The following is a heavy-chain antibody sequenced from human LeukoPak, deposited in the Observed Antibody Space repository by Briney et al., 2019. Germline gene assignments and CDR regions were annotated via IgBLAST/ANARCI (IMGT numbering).Heavy chain of an antibody. D-gene: IGHD3-22*01. V-gene: IGHV1-18*01. CDR1: GYTFTSYG. J-gene: IGHJ4*02. Sequence: ASVKVSCKASGYTFTSYGISWVRQAPGQGLEWMGWISAYNGNTNYAQKLQGRVTMTTDTSTSTAYMELRSLRSDDTAVYYCARDINGLYDDRHGYYPTVLWGQGTLVTVSS. CDR3: ARDINGLYDDRHGYYPTVL. CDR2: ISAYNGNT.